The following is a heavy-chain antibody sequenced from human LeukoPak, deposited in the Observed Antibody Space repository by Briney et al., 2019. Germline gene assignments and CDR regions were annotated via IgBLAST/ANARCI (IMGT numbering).Heavy chain of an antibody. D-gene: IGHD3-22*01. J-gene: IGHJ4*02. Sequence: SQTLSLTCSVSGDSIRSGDNYWSWVRQPPGKDLEWIGYIYYTGSTSYNPSLQSRVIMSVDTSKNQFSLKLTSVTVTDTAVYFCARGSYYYDSTGHYFDYWGPGTLVTVSS. CDR2: IYYTGST. CDR3: ARGSYYYDSTGHYFDY. V-gene: IGHV4-30-4*01. CDR1: GDSIRSGDNY.